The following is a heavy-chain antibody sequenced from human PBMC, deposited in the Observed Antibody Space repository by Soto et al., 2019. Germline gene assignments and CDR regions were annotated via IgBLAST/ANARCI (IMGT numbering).Heavy chain of an antibody. CDR2: IYSGGST. CDR1: GFTVSSNY. V-gene: IGHV3-66*01. D-gene: IGHD3-10*01. Sequence: GGSLRLSCAASGFTVSSNYMSWVRQAPGKGLEWVSVIYSGGSTYYADSVKGRLTISRDNSKNTLYLQMNSLSAEDTAVYYCARDRDYYGSGSYHYAIGSFDYWGQGTLVTVSS. J-gene: IGHJ4*02. CDR3: ARDRDYYGSGSYHYAIGSFDY.